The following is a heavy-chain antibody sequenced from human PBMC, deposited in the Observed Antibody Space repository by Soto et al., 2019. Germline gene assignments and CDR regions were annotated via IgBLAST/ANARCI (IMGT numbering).Heavy chain of an antibody. J-gene: IGHJ4*02. Sequence: QVQPVQSGAEVKKPGSSVKVSCKASGGTFSSYTISWVRQAPGQGLEWMGRIIPILGIANYAQKFQGRVTITADKSTSTAYMELSSLRSEDTAVYYCARAYGSGSYDYWGQGTLVTVSS. CDR3: ARAYGSGSYDY. CDR1: GGTFSSYT. CDR2: IIPILGIA. D-gene: IGHD3-10*01. V-gene: IGHV1-69*02.